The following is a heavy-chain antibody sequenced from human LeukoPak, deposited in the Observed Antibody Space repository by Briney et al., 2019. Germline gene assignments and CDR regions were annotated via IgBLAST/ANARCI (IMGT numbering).Heavy chain of an antibody. J-gene: IGHJ4*02. Sequence: PGGSLRLSCAASGFTVSSNYMSWVRQAPGKGLEWVSVIYSGGSTYYADSVKGRFTISRDNSKNTLYLQMNSLRAEDTAVYYCAKKGDYYDSSGYYNFDYWGQGTLVTVSS. CDR1: GFTVSSNY. CDR3: AKKGDYYDSSGYYNFDY. D-gene: IGHD3-22*01. CDR2: IYSGGST. V-gene: IGHV3-66*01.